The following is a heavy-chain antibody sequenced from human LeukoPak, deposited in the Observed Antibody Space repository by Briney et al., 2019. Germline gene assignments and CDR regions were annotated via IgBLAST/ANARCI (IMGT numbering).Heavy chain of an antibody. CDR1: GGSIRSSYYY. CDR2: IYYSGST. D-gene: IGHD7-27*01. CDR3: ASSSHRHWDSVFDY. Sequence: KPSETLSLTCTVSGGSIRSSYYYWSWIRQPPGKGLEWIGYIYYSGSTNYNPSLKSRVTISVDTSKNQFSLKLSSVTAADTAVYYCASSSHRHWDSVFDYWGQGTLVTVSS. V-gene: IGHV4-61*01. J-gene: IGHJ4*02.